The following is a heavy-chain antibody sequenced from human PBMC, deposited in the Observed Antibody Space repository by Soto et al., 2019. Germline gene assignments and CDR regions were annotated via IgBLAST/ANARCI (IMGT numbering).Heavy chain of an antibody. V-gene: IGHV1-8*01. J-gene: IGHJ3*02. Sequence: ASVKVSCKASGYTFTSYDINWVRQATGQGLEWMGWMNPNSGNTGYAQKFQGRVTMTRNTSISTAYMELSSLRSEDTAVYYCARGGRITIFGVVIGAFDIWGQGTMVTVSS. CDR2: MNPNSGNT. D-gene: IGHD3-3*01. CDR3: ARGGRITIFGVVIGAFDI. CDR1: GYTFTSYD.